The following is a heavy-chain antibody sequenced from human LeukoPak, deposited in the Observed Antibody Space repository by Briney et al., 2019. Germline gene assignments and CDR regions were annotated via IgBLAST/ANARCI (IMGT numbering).Heavy chain of an antibody. CDR2: ISGNGGLT. Sequence: GGSLRLSCAASGFSFSSYDMIWVRQAPGKGLEWVSAISGNGGLTYYSDSVKGRFTISRDNSKNTVHLQMYGLRAEDTAVYHRVKSMGSVDFDYWGQGTLVTVSS. J-gene: IGHJ4*02. D-gene: IGHD2/OR15-2a*01. V-gene: IGHV3-23*01. CDR1: GFSFSSYD. CDR3: VKSMGSVDFDY.